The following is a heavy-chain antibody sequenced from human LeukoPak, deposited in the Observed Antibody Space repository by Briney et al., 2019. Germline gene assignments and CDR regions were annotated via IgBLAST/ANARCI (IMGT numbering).Heavy chain of an antibody. J-gene: IGHJ3*02. CDR1: GYSISSGYY. CDR3: ASDGYSSTHDAFDI. Sequence: SETLSLTCTVSGYSISSGYYWGWIRQPPGKGLEWIGSIYHSGSTYYNPSLKSRVTISVDTSKNQFSLKLSSVTAADTAVYYCASDGYSSTHDAFDIWGQGTMVTVSS. D-gene: IGHD6-13*01. V-gene: IGHV4-38-2*02. CDR2: IYHSGST.